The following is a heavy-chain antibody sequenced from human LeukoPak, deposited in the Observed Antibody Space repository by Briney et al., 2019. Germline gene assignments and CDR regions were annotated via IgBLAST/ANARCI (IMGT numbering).Heavy chain of an antibody. CDR1: GYSFTNYW. CDR3: ARRSSGYYPYYFDY. D-gene: IGHD3-22*01. V-gene: IGHV5-51*01. Sequence: GESLKISFKGSGYSFTNYWIGWVRQMPGKGLEWMGIIYPGDSDTRYSPSFQGQVTISADKSISPAYLQWSSLKASDTAMYYCARRSSGYYPYYFDYWGQGTLVPVSS. J-gene: IGHJ4*02. CDR2: IYPGDSDT.